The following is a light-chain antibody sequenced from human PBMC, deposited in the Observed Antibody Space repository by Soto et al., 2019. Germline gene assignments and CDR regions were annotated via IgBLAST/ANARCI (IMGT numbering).Light chain of an antibody. CDR1: QSISSW. CDR2: DAS. CDR3: QQYNSYPWT. Sequence: DIQMTQSPSTLSASVGDRVTITSRASQSISSWLAWYQQKPGKAPKLLIYDASSLESGVPSRFSGSGSGTEFTLTISSLQPDDFATYYCQQYNSYPWTFGQGTKVDNK. J-gene: IGKJ1*01. V-gene: IGKV1-5*01.